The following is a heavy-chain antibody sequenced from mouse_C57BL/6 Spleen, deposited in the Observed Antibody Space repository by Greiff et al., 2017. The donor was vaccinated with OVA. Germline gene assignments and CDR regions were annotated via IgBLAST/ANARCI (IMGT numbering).Heavy chain of an antibody. CDR3: ARSNWDNWYFDV. Sequence: VQLKQSGPELVKPGASVKIPCKASGYTFTDYNMDWVKQSHGKSLEWIGDINPNNGGTIYNQKFKGKGTLTVDKSSSTAYMELRSLTSEDTAVYYCARSNWDNWYFDVWGTGTTVTVSS. CDR1: GYTFTDYN. CDR2: INPNNGGT. D-gene: IGHD4-1*02. J-gene: IGHJ1*03. V-gene: IGHV1-18*01.